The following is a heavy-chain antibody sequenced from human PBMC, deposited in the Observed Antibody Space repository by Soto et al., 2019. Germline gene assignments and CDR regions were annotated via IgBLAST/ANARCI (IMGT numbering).Heavy chain of an antibody. V-gene: IGHV5-51*01. D-gene: IGHD3-3*01. CDR2: IYPGDSDT. CDR1: GYSFTSYW. Sequence: PGESLKISCKGSGYSFTSYWIGWVRQMPGKGLEWMGIIYPGDSDTRYSPSFQGQVIISADKSISTAYLQWSSLKASDTAMYYCARPSAYDFWSGHFDYWGQGTLVTVSS. CDR3: ARPSAYDFWSGHFDY. J-gene: IGHJ4*02.